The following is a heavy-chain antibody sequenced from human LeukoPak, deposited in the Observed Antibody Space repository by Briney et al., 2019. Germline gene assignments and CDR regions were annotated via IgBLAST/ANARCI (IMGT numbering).Heavy chain of an antibody. Sequence: SETLSLTCTVSGGSISSSSYYWGWIRQPPGKGLEWIGSIYYSGSTYYNPSLKSRVTISVDRSKNQFSLKMRSVTAADTAVYYCARRGSNSWLDAFDIWGQGTMVTVSS. V-gene: IGHV4-39*07. J-gene: IGHJ3*02. CDR1: GGSISSSSYY. CDR3: ARRGSNSWLDAFDI. CDR2: IYYSGST. D-gene: IGHD6-13*01.